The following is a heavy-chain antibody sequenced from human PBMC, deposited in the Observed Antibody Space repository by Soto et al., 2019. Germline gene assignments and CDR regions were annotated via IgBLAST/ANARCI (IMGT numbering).Heavy chain of an antibody. CDR2: ISHSGGTI. CDR1: GFSLRNYG. V-gene: IGHV3-23*01. Sequence: EVQLLEYGGGLVQPGGSLRLSCAASGFSLRNYGMNWVRQAPGKGLEWVSVISHSGGTIKYADSVKGRFTISRDNFQSRVYLELNSLRAEDTAVYYCARLQGDNSGTYGMDVWGQGTTVTVS. J-gene: IGHJ6*02. D-gene: IGHD3-10*01. CDR3: ARLQGDNSGTYGMDV.